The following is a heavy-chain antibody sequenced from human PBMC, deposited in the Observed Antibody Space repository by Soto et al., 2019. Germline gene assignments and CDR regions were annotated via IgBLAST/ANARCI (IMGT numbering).Heavy chain of an antibody. D-gene: IGHD1-7*01. CDR3: ARDPLELFGYMDV. Sequence: QEELVQSGAEVKKPGSSVNISCKASEGTFSGYSITWVRQAPGQRLEWMGEIIPLLRTVNYAQRFQGRVTITGDKSTSTIYMGLSSLTSDDTAVYYCARDPLELFGYMDVWGRGTSVTVSS. CDR1: EGTFSGYS. V-gene: IGHV1-69*06. J-gene: IGHJ6*02. CDR2: IIPLLRTV.